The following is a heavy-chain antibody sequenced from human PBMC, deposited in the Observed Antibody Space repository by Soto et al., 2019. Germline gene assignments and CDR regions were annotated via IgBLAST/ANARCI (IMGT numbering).Heavy chain of an antibody. Sequence: SETLSLTCTVSGGSISSGGYYWSWIRQHPGKGLEWIGYIYYSGSTYYNPSLKSRVTISVDTSKNQFSLKLSSVTAADTAVYYCARDSGRVGAKKTYSGMDVLGQGTTLTVSS. CDR2: IYYSGST. J-gene: IGHJ6*02. V-gene: IGHV4-31*03. D-gene: IGHD1-26*01. CDR3: ARDSGRVGAKKTYSGMDV. CDR1: GGSISSGGYY.